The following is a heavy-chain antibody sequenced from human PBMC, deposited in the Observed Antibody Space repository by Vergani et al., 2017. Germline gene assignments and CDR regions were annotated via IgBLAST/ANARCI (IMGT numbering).Heavy chain of an antibody. Sequence: QVQLVESGGGVVQPGRSLRLSCAASGFTFSSYGMHWVRQAPGKGLEWVAVISYDGSNKYYADSVKGRFTISRDNSKNTLYLQMNSLRAEDTAVYYCAKEPGYYDILTGYYYSFDYWGQGTLVTVSS. CDR3: AKEPGYYDILTGYYYSFDY. CDR1: GFTFSSYG. CDR2: ISYDGSNK. D-gene: IGHD3-9*01. J-gene: IGHJ4*02. V-gene: IGHV3-30*18.